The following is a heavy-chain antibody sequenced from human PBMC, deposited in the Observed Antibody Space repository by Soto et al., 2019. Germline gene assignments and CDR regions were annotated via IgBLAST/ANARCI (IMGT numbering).Heavy chain of an antibody. CDR2: IYHSGST. CDR3: GSSGGFG. D-gene: IGHD2-8*02. J-gene: IGHJ4*02. CDR1: GGSISNNNW. Sequence: QVQLQESGPGLVKPSGTLSLTCAVSGGSISNNNWWSWVRQPPGKGLEWIGEIYHSGSTNYNPSXKXRDXISVDKSKNQCSLKLGSVTAADTAVYYCGSSGGFGWGQGTLVTVSS. V-gene: IGHV4-4*02.